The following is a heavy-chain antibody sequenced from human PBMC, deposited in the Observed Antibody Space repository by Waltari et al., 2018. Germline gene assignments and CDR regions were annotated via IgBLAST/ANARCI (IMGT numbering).Heavy chain of an antibody. J-gene: IGHJ4*02. CDR2: IYHGANN. CDR3: ARGPEPETSFDS. V-gene: IGHV4-59*11. Sequence: QVRLEESGPGLVKSSETLSLTCSVSGKSMRRHYWSWIRQPPGKGLEWVGHIYHGANNNYNFCNAALKGRATISLDTSKNEFSLKLTSVTAADTAVFYCARGPEPETSFDSWGQGILVTVAS. CDR1: GKSMRRHY.